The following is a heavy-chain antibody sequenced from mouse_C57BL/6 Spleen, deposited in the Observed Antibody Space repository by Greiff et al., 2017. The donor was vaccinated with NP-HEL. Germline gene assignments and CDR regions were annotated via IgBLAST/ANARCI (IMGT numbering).Heavy chain of an antibody. Sequence: QVQLQQSGAELVKPGASVKISCKASGYAFSSYWMNWVKQRPGKGLEWIGQIYPGDGDTNYNGKFKGKATLTADKSSSTAYMQLSSLTSEDSAVYFCARYGSSLYWYFDVWGTGTTVTVSS. CDR1: GYAFSSYW. CDR3: ARYGSSLYWYFDV. D-gene: IGHD1-1*01. J-gene: IGHJ1*03. V-gene: IGHV1-80*01. CDR2: IYPGDGDT.